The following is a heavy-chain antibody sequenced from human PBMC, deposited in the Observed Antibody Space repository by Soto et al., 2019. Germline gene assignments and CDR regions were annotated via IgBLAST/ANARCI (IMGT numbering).Heavy chain of an antibody. J-gene: IGHJ6*03. CDR1: GGSISSGGYY. CDR2: IYDSGST. CDR3: ARDAGGVKNWNRDYDYYRDV. D-gene: IGHD1-1*01. Sequence: QVQLQESGPGLVKPSQTLSLTCIVSGGSISSGGYYWSWIRQNPGKGLEWTGYIYDSGSTYYNPSLKNPVMISVDTAKNQSSMRLSSVTAADTAVYYCARDAGGVKNWNRDYDYYRDVGGRGTTVTVSS. V-gene: IGHV4-31*01.